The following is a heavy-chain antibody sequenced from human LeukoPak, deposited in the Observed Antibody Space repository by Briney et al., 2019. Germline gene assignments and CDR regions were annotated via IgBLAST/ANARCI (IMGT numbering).Heavy chain of an antibody. J-gene: IGHJ4*02. CDR3: ARESAPYGDYYFDY. D-gene: IGHD4-17*01. V-gene: IGHV3-30*14. Sequence: GGSLRLSCAASGFTFSSFGMHWVRQAPGKGLEWVAVISYDGSNKKYADSVKGRFTISRDNSKNTLYLQMNSLRAEDTAVYYCARESAPYGDYYFDYWGQGTLVTVSS. CDR1: GFTFSSFG. CDR2: ISYDGSNK.